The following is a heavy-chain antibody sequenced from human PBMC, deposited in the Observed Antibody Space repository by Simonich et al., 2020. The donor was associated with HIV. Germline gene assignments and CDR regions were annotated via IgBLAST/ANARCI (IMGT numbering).Heavy chain of an antibody. CDR1: GGSFSGYY. J-gene: IGHJ4*02. D-gene: IGHD2-2*01. V-gene: IGHV4-34*01. CDR2: INHSGST. CDR3: ARGFYQRLYYFDY. Sequence: QVQLQQWGAGLLKPSETLSLTCAVYGGSFSGYYWSWIRQPPGKGLEWIGEINHSGSTNYNPSLKSRVTISVDTSKNQFSLKLSSATAADTAVYYCARGFYQRLYYFDYWGQGTLVTVSS.